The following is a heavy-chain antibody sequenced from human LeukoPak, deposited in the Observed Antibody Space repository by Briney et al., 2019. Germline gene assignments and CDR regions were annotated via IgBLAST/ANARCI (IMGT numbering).Heavy chain of an antibody. J-gene: IGHJ4*02. CDR2: ISYDGSNK. Sequence: GGSLRLSCAASGFTFSSYAMHWVRQAPGKGLEWVAVISYDGSNKYYADSVKGRFTISRDNSKNTLYLQMNSLRAEDTAVYYCARDSEVIVVVVAATLTLDYWGQGTLVTVSS. CDR1: GFTFSSYA. D-gene: IGHD2-15*01. V-gene: IGHV3-30*04. CDR3: ARDSEVIVVVVAATLTLDY.